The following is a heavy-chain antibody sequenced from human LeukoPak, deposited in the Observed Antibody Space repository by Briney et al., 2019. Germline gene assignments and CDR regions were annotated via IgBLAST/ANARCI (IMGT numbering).Heavy chain of an antibody. CDR3: ARAVGQWYFDL. J-gene: IGHJ2*01. Sequence: GGSLRLSCAASGFSFSTRDMSCVRQAPGKGLEWVSAISRSGDGTTYADSVKGRFTISRDNSKNTLFLQMNSLRAEDTAVYYCARAVGQWYFDLWGRGSLVTVSS. V-gene: IGHV3-23*01. CDR1: GFSFSTRD. CDR2: ISRSGDGT.